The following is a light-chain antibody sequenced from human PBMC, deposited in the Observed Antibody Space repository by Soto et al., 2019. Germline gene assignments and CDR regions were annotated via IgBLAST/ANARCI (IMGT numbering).Light chain of an antibody. CDR2: GAS. Sequence: EIVLTQSPGTLSLSPGERATLSCRASQSVSSSSYLAWYQQKPGQAPRLLIYGASSRATGIPDRFSGSGSGTDFTLTISRLEPEHFAVYYCHQYGSSPSYTFGQGTKLEIK. CDR1: QSVSSSSY. J-gene: IGKJ2*01. CDR3: HQYGSSPSYT. V-gene: IGKV3-20*01.